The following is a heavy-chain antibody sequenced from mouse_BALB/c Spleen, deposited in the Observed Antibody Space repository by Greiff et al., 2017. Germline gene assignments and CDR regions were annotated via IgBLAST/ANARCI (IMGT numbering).Heavy chain of an antibody. CDR3: ARERDITTATGAMDY. V-gene: IGHV5-4*02. D-gene: IGHD1-2*01. Sequence: EVQLMESGGGLVKPGGSLKLSCAASGFTFSDYYMYWVRQTPEKRLEWVATISDGGSYTYYPDSVKGRFTISRDNAKNNLYLQMSSLKSEDTAMYYCARERDITTATGAMDYWGQGTSVTVSS. CDR1: GFTFSDYY. CDR2: ISDGGSYT. J-gene: IGHJ4*01.